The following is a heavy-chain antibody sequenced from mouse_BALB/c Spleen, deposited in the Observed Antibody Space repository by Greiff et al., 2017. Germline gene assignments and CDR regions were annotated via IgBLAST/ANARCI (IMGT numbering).Heavy chain of an antibody. CDR1: GYTFSSYW. CDR3: ARGVRRDY. V-gene: IGHV1-9*01. CDR2: ILPGSGST. D-gene: IGHD2-14*01. Sequence: VQLQQSGAELMKPGASVKISCKATGYTFSSYWIEWVKQRPGHGLEWIGEILPGSGSTNYNEKFKGKATLTADKSSSTAYMQLSSLTSDDSAVYFCARGVRRDYWGQGTTLTVSS. J-gene: IGHJ2*01.